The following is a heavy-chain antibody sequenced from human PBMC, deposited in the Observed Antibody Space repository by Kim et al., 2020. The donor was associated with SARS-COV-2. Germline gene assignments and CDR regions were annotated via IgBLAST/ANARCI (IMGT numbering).Heavy chain of an antibody. Sequence: GGSLRLSCAASDFSFTGFAVHWVRQASGKGLEWLGRIRSKGYGYATSYAPSVQGRFSMSRDDSKNTASLQMSSLKIEDTAVYYCFQADWYFDQWGRGSLVTVSS. CDR3: FQADWYFDQ. J-gene: IGHJ2*01. CDR2: IRSKGYGYAT. V-gene: IGHV3-73*01. CDR1: DFSFTGFA.